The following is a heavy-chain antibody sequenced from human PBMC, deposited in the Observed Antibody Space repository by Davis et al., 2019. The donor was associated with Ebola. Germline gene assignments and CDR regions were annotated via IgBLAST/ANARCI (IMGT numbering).Heavy chain of an antibody. CDR1: ASTFSAYW. Sequence: GGSLRLSCKGPASTFSAYWIAWVRQLPGRGLEWMGLIYPDDSETRYNPSFEGQVTISAAKSLSTAFLQWTSLKASDTATYFCARVHADMVTDVWGQGTPVTVS. J-gene: IGHJ4*02. V-gene: IGHV5-51*06. CDR2: IYPDDSET. D-gene: IGHD5-18*01. CDR3: ARVHADMVTDV.